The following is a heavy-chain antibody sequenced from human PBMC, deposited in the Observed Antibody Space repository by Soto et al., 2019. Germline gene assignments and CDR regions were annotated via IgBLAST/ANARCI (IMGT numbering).Heavy chain of an antibody. CDR3: ASGGIAAAGTAGY. V-gene: IGHV3-72*01. CDR1: GFTFSDHY. D-gene: IGHD6-13*01. J-gene: IGHJ4*02. CDR2: TRNKANSYTT. Sequence: GGSLRLSCAASGFTFSDHYMDWVRQAPGKGLEWVGRTRNKANSYTTEYAASVKGRFTISRDDSKNSLYLQMNSLKTEDTAVYYCASGGIAAAGTAGYWGQGTLVTVSS.